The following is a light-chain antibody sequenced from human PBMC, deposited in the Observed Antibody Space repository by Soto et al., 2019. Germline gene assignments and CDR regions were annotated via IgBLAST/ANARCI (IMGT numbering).Light chain of an antibody. CDR2: RTF. CDR1: QTIASSY. V-gene: IGKV3-20*01. CDR3: QQYDTSPPT. Sequence: EIVLTQSPGTLSLSPGERATLSCRASQTIASSYLAWYQHQPGQAPRLLIYRTFARAPGIPVRFSGGGSGTDFTLTISRLEREDFAVYYCQQYDTSPPTFCQGTRLDIK. J-gene: IGKJ5*01.